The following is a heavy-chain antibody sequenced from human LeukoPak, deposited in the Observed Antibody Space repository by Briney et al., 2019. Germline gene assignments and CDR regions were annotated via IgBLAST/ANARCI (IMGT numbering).Heavy chain of an antibody. CDR3: AKAGLDRALDY. CDR2: ISGSGGGT. V-gene: IGHV3-23*01. D-gene: IGHD3-22*01. Sequence: GGSLRLSCAPSGVTFSSYAMSGARHSPGKGPGWVSAISGSGGGTYYADPVTGRCTISRDNSKSTLYPQVNSVRAEDTAVYYCAKAGLDRALDYWGQGTLVTVSS. CDR1: GVTFSSYA. J-gene: IGHJ4*02.